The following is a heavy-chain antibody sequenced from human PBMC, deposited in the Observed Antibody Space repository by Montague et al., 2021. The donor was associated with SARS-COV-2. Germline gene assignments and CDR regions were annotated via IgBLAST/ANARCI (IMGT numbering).Heavy chain of an antibody. CDR1: GFTFSSNW. V-gene: IGHV3-74*01. J-gene: IGHJ4*02. CDR3: VKSRYGASGADY. CDR2: TNSDGTTT. Sequence: SLRLSCAASGFTFSSNWMHWVRRPPGKGLMWVSRTNSDGTTTHYADSVKGRFTISRDNAENMLYLQMNSLRGEDSAVYYCVKSRYGASGADYWGQGTVVTVYS. D-gene: IGHD7-27*01.